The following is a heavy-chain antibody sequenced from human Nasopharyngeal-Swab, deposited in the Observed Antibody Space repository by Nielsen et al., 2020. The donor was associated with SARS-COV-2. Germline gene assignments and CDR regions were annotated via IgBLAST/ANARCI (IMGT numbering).Heavy chain of an antibody. CDR2: IDWDDDK. CDR1: GFSLSTSGMC. J-gene: IGHJ5*02. V-gene: IGHV2-70*01. D-gene: IGHD3-22*01. CDR3: ARFLDYYDSSGYSLGWFDP. Sequence: SGPTLVKPTQTLTLTCTFSGFSLSTSGMCVSWIRQPPGKALEWHALIDWDDDKYYSTSLKTRLTISKDTSKNQVVLTMTNMDPVDTATYYCARFLDYYDSSGYSLGWFDPWGQGTLVTVSS.